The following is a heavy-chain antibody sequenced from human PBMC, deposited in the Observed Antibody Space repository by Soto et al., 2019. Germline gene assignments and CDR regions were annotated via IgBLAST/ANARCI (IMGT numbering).Heavy chain of an antibody. Sequence: EVQLLESGGDLVQPGGSLRLSCVASGFTFNNYAMSWVRQAPGKGLEWVSAISGSGGSTYYADSVKGRFTISRDNSKNTMYLQMNTLRAEDTAVYYCAKTGSGDMGIDPWGQGTLVTVSS. J-gene: IGHJ5*02. CDR3: AKTGSGDMGIDP. D-gene: IGHD3-10*01. V-gene: IGHV3-23*01. CDR1: GFTFNNYA. CDR2: ISGSGGST.